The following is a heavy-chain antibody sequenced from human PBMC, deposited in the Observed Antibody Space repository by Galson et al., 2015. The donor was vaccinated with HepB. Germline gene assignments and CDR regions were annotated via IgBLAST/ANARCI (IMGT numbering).Heavy chain of an antibody. Sequence: PALVKPTQTLTLTCTFSGFSLNTRGMRVSWFRQPPGKALVWIARIDSDDDKFYTTSLKTRLTISKDSSKNQVVLTMTDMDPVDTGTYFCARTSNWGGWFDPWGQGTLVTVSS. V-gene: IGHV2-70*04. J-gene: IGHJ5*02. D-gene: IGHD7-27*01. CDR3: ARTSNWGGWFDP. CDR2: IDSDDDK. CDR1: GFSLNTRGMR.